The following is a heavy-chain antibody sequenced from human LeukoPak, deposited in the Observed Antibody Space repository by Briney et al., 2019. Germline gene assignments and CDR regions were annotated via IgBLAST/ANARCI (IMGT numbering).Heavy chain of an antibody. Sequence: SQTLSLTCVISGDSVSSYSSAWNWIRQSPSRGLEWLGRTYYGSKWYIDYAVSVKSRITINPGTSKNQFSLILSSVTAADTAVYYCARHIGTTSSGYYPYWGQGTLVTVSS. V-gene: IGHV6-1*01. J-gene: IGHJ4*02. CDR3: ARHIGTTSSGYYPY. CDR2: TYYGSKWYI. CDR1: GDSVSSYSSA. D-gene: IGHD3-22*01.